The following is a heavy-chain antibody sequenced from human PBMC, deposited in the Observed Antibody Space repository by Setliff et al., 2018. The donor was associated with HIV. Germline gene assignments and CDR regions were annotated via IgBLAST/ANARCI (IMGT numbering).Heavy chain of an antibody. CDR1: SVSVSPDSYN. Sequence: SETLSLTCTAPSVSVSPDSYNWNWIRQTPGKGLEWIGTFFHTGGITYNPSPRSRVTISVDTSQSRFSLELNSVTAADTAVYYCVRPAFGIGGGADFDSWGQGTLVTVSS. CDR3: VRPAFGIGGGADFDS. CDR2: FFHTGGI. D-gene: IGHD3-3*01. V-gene: IGHV4-39*01. J-gene: IGHJ4*02.